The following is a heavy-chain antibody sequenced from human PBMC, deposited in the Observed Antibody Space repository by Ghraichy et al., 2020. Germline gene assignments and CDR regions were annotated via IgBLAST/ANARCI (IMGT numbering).Heavy chain of an antibody. CDR2: ISYDGSNK. CDR3: AKEGVNSNFDY. J-gene: IGHJ4*02. CDR1: GFTFSSYA. V-gene: IGHV3-30-3*01. D-gene: IGHD4-23*01. Sequence: GGSLRLSCAASGFTFSSYAMHWVRQAPGKGLEWVAVISYDGSNKYYADSVKGRFTISRDNSKNTLYLQMNSLRAEDTAVYYCAKEGVNSNFDYWGQGTLVTVSS.